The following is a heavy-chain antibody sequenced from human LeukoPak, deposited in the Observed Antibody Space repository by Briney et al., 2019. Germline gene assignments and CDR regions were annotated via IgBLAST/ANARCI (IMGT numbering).Heavy chain of an antibody. CDR3: ARTPSSGYYYYMDV. V-gene: IGHV4-59*01. J-gene: IGHJ6*03. Sequence: PSETLSLTCTVSGGSISSYYWSWIRQPPGKGLEWIGYIYYSGSTNSNPSLKSRVTISVDTSKNQFSLRLSSVTAADTAVYYCARTPSSGYYYYMDVWGKGTTVTVSS. D-gene: IGHD6-19*01. CDR1: GGSISSYY. CDR2: IYYSGST.